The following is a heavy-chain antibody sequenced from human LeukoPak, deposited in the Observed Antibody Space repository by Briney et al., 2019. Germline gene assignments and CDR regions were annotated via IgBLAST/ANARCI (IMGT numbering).Heavy chain of an antibody. CDR3: ARDLAIAVAGKQRDLFDY. CDR1: GFTFSSYW. D-gene: IGHD6-19*01. Sequence: GGSLRLSCAASGFTFSSYWMSWVRQAPGKGLEWVANIKQDGSEKYYVDSVKGRFTISRDNAKNSLYLQMNSLRAEDTAVYYCARDLAIAVAGKQRDLFDYWGQGTLVTVSS. J-gene: IGHJ4*02. V-gene: IGHV3-7*01. CDR2: IKQDGSEK.